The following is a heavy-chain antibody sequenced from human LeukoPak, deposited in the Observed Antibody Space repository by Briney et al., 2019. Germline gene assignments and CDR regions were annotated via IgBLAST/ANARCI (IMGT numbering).Heavy chain of an antibody. D-gene: IGHD3-9*01. Sequence: GGSLRLSCTTSGFIFGGYGVSWVRQAPGKGLEWVGFIRSKAYGGTTEYAASMKGRFTISRDDSKSIAYLQMNSLKTEDTAVYYCARAYFSILTRYYIDYWGQGTLVTVSS. CDR3: ARAYFSILTRYYIDY. J-gene: IGHJ4*02. CDR1: GFIFGGYG. CDR2: IRSKAYGGTT. V-gene: IGHV3-49*04.